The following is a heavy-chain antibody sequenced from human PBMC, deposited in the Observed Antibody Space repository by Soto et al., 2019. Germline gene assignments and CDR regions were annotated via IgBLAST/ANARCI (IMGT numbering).Heavy chain of an antibody. CDR1: GYTFTSYA. D-gene: IGHD1-26*01. V-gene: IGHV1-3*01. J-gene: IGHJ2*01. Sequence: ASVKVSCKASGYTFTSYAMHWVRQAPGQRLEWMGWINAGNGNTKYSQKFQGRVTIIRDTSASTAYMELSSLRSEDTAVYYCARGGSLYWYFDLWGRGTLVPVSS. CDR2: INAGNGNT. CDR3: ARGGSLYWYFDL.